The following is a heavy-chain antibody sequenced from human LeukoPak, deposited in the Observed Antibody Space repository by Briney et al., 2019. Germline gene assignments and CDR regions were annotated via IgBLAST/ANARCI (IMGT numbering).Heavy chain of an antibody. CDR2: IIPILGIA. Sequence: SVKVSCKASGGTFSSYAISWVRQAPGQGLEWMGRIIPILGIANYAQKFQGRVTITADKSTSTAYMELSSLRSEDTAVYYCARDSKLDVGSPSEGGYYYYGMDVWGQGTTVTVSS. V-gene: IGHV1-69*04. J-gene: IGHJ6*02. D-gene: IGHD1-26*01. CDR1: GGTFSSYA. CDR3: ARDSKLDVGSPSEGGYYYYGMDV.